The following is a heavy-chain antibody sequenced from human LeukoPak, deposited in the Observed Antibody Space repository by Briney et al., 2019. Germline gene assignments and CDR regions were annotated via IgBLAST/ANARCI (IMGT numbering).Heavy chain of an antibody. CDR1: GYTFTGYY. CDR2: INPNSGGT. CDR3: ARGPTYYYDSSGYYYVGFDP. J-gene: IGHJ5*02. D-gene: IGHD3-22*01. Sequence: ASVKVSCKASGYTFTGYYMHWVRQAPGQGLEWMGRINPNSGGTNYAQKFQGRVTMTRDTSISTAYMELSRLRSDDTAVYYCARGPTYYYDSSGYYYVGFDPWGQGTLVTVSS. V-gene: IGHV1-2*06.